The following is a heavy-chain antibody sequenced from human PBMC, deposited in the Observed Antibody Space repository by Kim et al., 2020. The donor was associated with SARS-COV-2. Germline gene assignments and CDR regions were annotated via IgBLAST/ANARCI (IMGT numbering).Heavy chain of an antibody. Sequence: GGSLRLSCAASGFTFSSYGMHWVRQAPGKGLEWVAVIWYDGSNKYYADSVKGRFTISRDNSKNTLYLQMNSLRAEDTAVYYCARGSGSYLGDAFDIWGQGTMVTVSS. CDR1: GFTFSSYG. D-gene: IGHD1-26*01. CDR3: ARGSGSYLGDAFDI. J-gene: IGHJ3*02. V-gene: IGHV3-33*01. CDR2: IWYDGSNK.